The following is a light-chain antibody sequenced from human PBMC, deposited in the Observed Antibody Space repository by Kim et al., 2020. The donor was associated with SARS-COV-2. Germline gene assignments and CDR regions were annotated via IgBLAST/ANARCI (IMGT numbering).Light chain of an antibody. CDR3: SSYTGIISPYV. J-gene: IGLJ1*01. Sequence: SYIIPCTATSSDNGAYYYLFSYQQHPGKAPHHIIFDVLNRPPGVSSRFSCCNYGNTASLTISWLQPEDDADYYCSSYTGIISPYVFGSGTKVTVL. CDR1: SSDNGAYYY. CDR2: DVL. V-gene: IGLV2-14*03.